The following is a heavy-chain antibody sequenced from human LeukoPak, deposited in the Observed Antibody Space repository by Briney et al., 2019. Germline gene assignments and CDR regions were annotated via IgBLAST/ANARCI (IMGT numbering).Heavy chain of an antibody. J-gene: IGHJ4*02. CDR1: GFTFSSYE. CDR2: ISSSSNTM. CDR3: ARAFDY. V-gene: IGHV3-48*03. Sequence: GGSLRLSCAASGFTFSSYEMNWVREAPGKGLEWVSYISSSSNTMYYADSVKGRFTISRDNAKNSLYLQMNSLRDEDTAVYYCARAFDYWGQGTLVAVSS.